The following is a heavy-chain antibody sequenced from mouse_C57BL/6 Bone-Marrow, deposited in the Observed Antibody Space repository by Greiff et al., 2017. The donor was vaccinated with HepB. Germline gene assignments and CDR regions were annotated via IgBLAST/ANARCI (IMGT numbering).Heavy chain of an antibody. V-gene: IGHV1-81*01. CDR2: IYPRSGNT. CDR1: GYTFTSYG. CDR3: ASEGWWLLDYFDY. Sequence: QVQLQQSGAELARPGASVKLSCKASGYTFTSYGISWVKQRTGQGLEWIGEIYPRSGNTYYNEKFKGKATLTADKSSSTAYMELRSLTSEDSAVYFCASEGWWLLDYFDYWGQGTTLTVSS. D-gene: IGHD2-3*01. J-gene: IGHJ2*01.